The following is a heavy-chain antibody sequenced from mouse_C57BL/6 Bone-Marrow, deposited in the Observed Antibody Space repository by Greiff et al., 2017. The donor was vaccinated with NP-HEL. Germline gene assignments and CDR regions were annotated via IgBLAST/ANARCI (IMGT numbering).Heavy chain of an antibody. D-gene: IGHD1-1*01. Sequence: QVQLKESGAELAKPGASVKLSCKASGYTFTSYWMHWVKQRPGQGLEWIGYIDPSSGYTKYNQKFKDKATLTADKSSSTAYMQLSSLTYEDSAVYYCARNRITTVVANFDYWGQGTTLTVSS. CDR2: IDPSSGYT. CDR1: GYTFTSYW. V-gene: IGHV1-7*01. CDR3: ARNRITTVVANFDY. J-gene: IGHJ2*01.